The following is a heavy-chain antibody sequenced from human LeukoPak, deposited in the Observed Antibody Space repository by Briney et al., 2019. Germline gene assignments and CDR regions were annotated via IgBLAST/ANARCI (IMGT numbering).Heavy chain of an antibody. Sequence: GGSLRLSCAASGLTFSSYAMSWVRQAPGKGLEWVSAISGSGGSTYYADSVKGRFTISRDNSKNTLYLQMNSLRAEDTAVYYCAREEGKYYDSSGSYIWGQGTMVTVSS. J-gene: IGHJ3*02. CDR1: GLTFSSYA. D-gene: IGHD3-22*01. CDR3: AREEGKYYDSSGSYI. CDR2: ISGSGGST. V-gene: IGHV3-23*01.